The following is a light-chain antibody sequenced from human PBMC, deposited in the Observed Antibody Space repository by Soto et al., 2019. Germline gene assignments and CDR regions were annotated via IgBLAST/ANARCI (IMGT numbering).Light chain of an antibody. CDR2: DAS. Sequence: EIVMTQSPDTLSVSQVERATLSFRASQSVSSNLAWYQQKPGQAPRLLIYDASTRAPGFPARFSGSGSGTEFTLTISSLQSEDFAVYYCHHYNSWPYTFGQGTKVDI. CDR1: QSVSSN. J-gene: IGKJ2*01. V-gene: IGKV3-15*01. CDR3: HHYNSWPYT.